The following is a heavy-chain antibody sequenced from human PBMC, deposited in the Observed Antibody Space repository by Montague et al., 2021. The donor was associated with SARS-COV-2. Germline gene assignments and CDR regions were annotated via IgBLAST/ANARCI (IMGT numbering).Heavy chain of an antibody. CDR1: DVPTSAHF. CDR2: ISYSGST. J-gene: IGHJ6*02. Sequence: SETLSLTCTVSDVPTSAHFWSWIRRSPGKGLEWIGYISYSGSTKYSPSLTSRVTISLGSSRKHLSLELRSVTAADTAVYYCAREQQLAPRGFGVDAWGQGTTVTVTS. D-gene: IGHD6-13*01. V-gene: IGHV4-59*11. CDR3: AREQQLAPRGFGVDA.